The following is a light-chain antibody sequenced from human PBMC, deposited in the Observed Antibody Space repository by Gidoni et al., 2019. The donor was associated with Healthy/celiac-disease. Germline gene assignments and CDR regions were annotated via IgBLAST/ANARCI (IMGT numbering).Light chain of an antibody. CDR1: QSLLHSNGYNY. CDR3: MQALQTPLT. V-gene: IGKV2-28*01. CDR2: LGS. Sequence: DIVMTQPPLSLPVTPGEPASISCRSSQSLLHSNGYNYLDWYLQKPGQSSQLLIYLGSNRASGVPDRFSGSGSGTDFTLKISRVEAEDVGVYYCMQALQTPLTFGGGTKVEIK. J-gene: IGKJ4*01.